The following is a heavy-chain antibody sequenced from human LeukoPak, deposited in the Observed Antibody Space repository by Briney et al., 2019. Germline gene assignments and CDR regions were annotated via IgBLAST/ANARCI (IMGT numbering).Heavy chain of an antibody. D-gene: IGHD1-26*01. V-gene: IGHV3-7*01. CDR1: GFTFSSYW. Sequence: PGGSLRLSCAASGFTFSSYWMSWVRQPPGKGLDGVANIKQDGSEKYYVDSVKGRFTISRDNAKNSLYLQMNSLRVEDTAVYYCAREGYSGSYSGYWGQGTLVTVSS. J-gene: IGHJ4*02. CDR2: IKQDGSEK. CDR3: AREGYSGSYSGY.